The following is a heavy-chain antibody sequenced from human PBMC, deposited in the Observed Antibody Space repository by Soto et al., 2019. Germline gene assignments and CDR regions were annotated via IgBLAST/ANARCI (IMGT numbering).Heavy chain of an antibody. CDR1: GGTFSSHV. J-gene: IGHJ4*02. Sequence: QVRLVQSGAEVKKPGSSVKVSCRASGGTFSSHVFNWVRQAPGQGLEWMGGIMPIIGTANYAQKFQGRVTITADESTRTAYMELSSLRSEDTAVYYCARDSEFRDGNISHLDYWGQGTLVTVSS. V-gene: IGHV1-69*01. D-gene: IGHD3-10*01. CDR3: ARDSEFRDGNISHLDY. CDR2: IMPIIGTA.